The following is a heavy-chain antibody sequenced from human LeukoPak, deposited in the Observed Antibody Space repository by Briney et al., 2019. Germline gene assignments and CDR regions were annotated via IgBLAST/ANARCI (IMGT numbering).Heavy chain of an antibody. CDR1: GYTFNTYG. D-gene: IGHD6-25*01. Sequence: ASVKVSCKASGYTFNTYGISWVRQAPGQGLEWMGWISTYNGDIKYVQNLQGRVTMTTDTSTSTAYMELMSLGSDDTAVYYCLRDAQRPRLTPDYWGQGTLVTVSS. CDR3: LRDAQRPRLTPDY. V-gene: IGHV1-18*01. CDR2: ISTYNGDI. J-gene: IGHJ4*02.